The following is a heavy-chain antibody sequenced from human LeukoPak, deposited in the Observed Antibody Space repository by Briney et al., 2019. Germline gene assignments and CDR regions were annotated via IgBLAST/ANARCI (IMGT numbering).Heavy chain of an antibody. CDR3: VRDHSSSSFDY. J-gene: IGHJ4*02. V-gene: IGHV3-7*01. CDR2: IKRDGSEK. CDR1: GFTFTSYW. Sequence: GGSLRLSCAASGFTFTSYWMSWVRQESGKGLEGVANIKRDGSEKYYVDSVKGRFTISRDNAKNSLYLQMNSLRAEDTAVYYCVRDHSSSSFDYWGQGTLVTVSS. D-gene: IGHD6-6*01.